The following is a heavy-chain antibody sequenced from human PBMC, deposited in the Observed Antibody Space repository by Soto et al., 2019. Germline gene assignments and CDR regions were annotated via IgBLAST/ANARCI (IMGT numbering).Heavy chain of an antibody. D-gene: IGHD3-10*01. Sequence: SETLSLTCTVSGGSISSSSYYWAWIRQPPGKGLERIGSVYYSGNTYYGPSLKSRVTISVDTSKNQFSLKLSSVTAADTAVYYCARRVYYYGSGSYYPKGGYHFDYWGQGTLVTVSS. J-gene: IGHJ4*02. CDR1: GGSISSSSYY. CDR2: VYYSGNT. CDR3: ARRVYYYGSGSYYPKGGYHFDY. V-gene: IGHV4-39*01.